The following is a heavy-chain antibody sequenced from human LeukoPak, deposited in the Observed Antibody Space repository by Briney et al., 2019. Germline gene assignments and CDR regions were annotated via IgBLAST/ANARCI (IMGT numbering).Heavy chain of an antibody. CDR1: GYSISSGYY. Sequence: PSETLSLTCAVSGYSISSGYYWGWIRQPPGKGLEWIGSIYHSGSTYYNPSLKSRVTISVDTSKNQFSLKLSSVTAADTAVYYCARSPGDYWGRGTLVTVSS. CDR2: IYHSGST. J-gene: IGHJ4*02. V-gene: IGHV4-38-2*01. CDR3: ARSPGDY.